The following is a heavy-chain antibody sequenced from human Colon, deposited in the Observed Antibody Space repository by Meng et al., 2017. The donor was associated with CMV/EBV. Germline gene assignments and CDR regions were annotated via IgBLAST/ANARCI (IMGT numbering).Heavy chain of an antibody. D-gene: IGHD3-9*01. CDR2: ITSTSTYI. CDR3: ARGYLTGYALYYYGMDV. V-gene: IGHV3-21*01. CDR1: GFTFSSYS. J-gene: IGHJ6*02. Sequence: GGSLRLSCGASGFTFSSYSMNWVRQAPGKGLEWVSSITSTSTYIYYADSVKGRFTISRDNSKNTLYLQMNSLRAEDTAVYYCARGYLTGYALYYYGMDVWGQGTTVTVSS.